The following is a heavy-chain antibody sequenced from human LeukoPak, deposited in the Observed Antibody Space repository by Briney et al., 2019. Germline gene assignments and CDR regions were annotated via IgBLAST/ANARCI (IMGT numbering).Heavy chain of an antibody. CDR1: GGSISSYY. D-gene: IGHD4-17*01. V-gene: IGHV4-59*01. CDR3: ARRGIGYGDYLDY. CDR2: IYYSGST. Sequence: SETLSLTCTVSGGSISSYYWSWLRQPPGKGLEWIGYIYYSGSTNYNPSLKSRVTISADTSKNQFSLRLSSVTAADTAVYYCARRGIGYGDYLDYWGQGTLVTVSS. J-gene: IGHJ4*02.